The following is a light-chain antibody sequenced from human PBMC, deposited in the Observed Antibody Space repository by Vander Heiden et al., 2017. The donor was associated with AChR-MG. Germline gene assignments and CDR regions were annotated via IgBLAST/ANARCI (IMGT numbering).Light chain of an antibody. CDR3: QQYNNWPGT. Sequence: EIVMTQSPATLSVSPGERATLSCRASQRVSSNLAWYQQKPGQAPRPLIYGASTRATGIPARFSGSGSGTEFTLTISSLQSEDFAVYYCQQYNNWPGTFGQGTKLEIK. V-gene: IGKV3-15*01. J-gene: IGKJ2*01. CDR2: GAS. CDR1: QRVSSN.